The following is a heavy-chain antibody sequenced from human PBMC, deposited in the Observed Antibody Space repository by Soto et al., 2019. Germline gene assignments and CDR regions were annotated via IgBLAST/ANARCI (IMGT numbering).Heavy chain of an antibody. J-gene: IGHJ6*02. D-gene: IGHD3-3*01. CDR2: ISSSSSYI. V-gene: IGHV3-21*01. CDR1: GFTFSSYS. Sequence: GGSLRLSCAASGFTFSSYSMNWVRQAPGKGLEWVSSISSSSSYIYYADSVKGRFTISRDNAKNSLYLQMNSLRAEDTAVYYCGKGKEIGVVRYGLDAWGQGTTVTVSS. CDR3: GKGKEIGVVRYGLDA.